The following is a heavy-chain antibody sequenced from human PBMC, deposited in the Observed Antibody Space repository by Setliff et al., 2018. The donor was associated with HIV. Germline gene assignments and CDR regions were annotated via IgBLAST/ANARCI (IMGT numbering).Heavy chain of an antibody. V-gene: IGHV4-38-2*02. Sequence: SETLSLTCAVSGYSISSGYYWGWIRQPPGKGLEWIGSIYHGGTTYYNPSLRSRVTISEDTSKNQFSLTLTSVTAADTAVYYCVRDPPLIPYGPDHPFGIWGQGTMVTVS. CDR3: VRDPPLIPYGPDHPFGI. CDR1: GYSISSGYY. D-gene: IGHD3-10*01. CDR2: IYHGGTT. J-gene: IGHJ3*02.